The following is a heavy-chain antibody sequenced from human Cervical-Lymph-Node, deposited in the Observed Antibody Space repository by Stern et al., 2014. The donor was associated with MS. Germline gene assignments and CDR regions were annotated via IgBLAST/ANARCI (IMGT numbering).Heavy chain of an antibody. V-gene: IGHV1-18*01. CDR3: ARGPYCSSTSCYSNGYYFYGLDV. Sequence: VQLVESGAEVRKPGASVKVSCRASGYTFSSFGISWVRRAPGQGLEWMGWISGYTGDTQYPQKCQGRVILTTDTSTSTAYMDLTSLRSDDTAMYYCARGPYCSSTSCYSNGYYFYGLDVWGQGTTVTVSS. CDR1: GYTFSSFG. CDR2: ISGYTGDT. J-gene: IGHJ6*02. D-gene: IGHD2-2*02.